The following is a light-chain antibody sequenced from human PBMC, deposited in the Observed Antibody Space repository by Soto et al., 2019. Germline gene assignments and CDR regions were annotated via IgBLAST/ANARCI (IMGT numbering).Light chain of an antibody. CDR3: QQYNNWPPRT. J-gene: IGKJ4*01. CDR1: QRGSSN. Sequence: EIVMTQSPATLAVAPGERATLSCRASQRGSSNVAWYQQKPGQASRLLIYGAFTRATCIPARFNCSGSGEGFTITISSRQSEDVAVYYCQQYNNWPPRTFGGGTKVDIK. V-gene: IGKV3-15*01. CDR2: GAF.